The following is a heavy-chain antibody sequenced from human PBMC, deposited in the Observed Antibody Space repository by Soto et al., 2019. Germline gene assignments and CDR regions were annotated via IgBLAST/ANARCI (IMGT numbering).Heavy chain of an antibody. J-gene: IGHJ3*02. CDR2: INPNSGGT. CDR3: ARDEGGSSHAFDI. Sequence: QVQLVQSGAEVKKPGASVKVSCKASGYTFTGYYMHWVRQAPGQGLEWMGWINPNSGGTNYAQKLQGWVTMTRERSISTAYMELSRLRSDDTAVYYCARDEGGSSHAFDIWGQGTMVTVSS. CDR1: GYTFTGYY. D-gene: IGHD3-16*01. V-gene: IGHV1-2*04.